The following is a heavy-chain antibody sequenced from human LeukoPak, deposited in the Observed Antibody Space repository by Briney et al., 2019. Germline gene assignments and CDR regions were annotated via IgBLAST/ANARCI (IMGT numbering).Heavy chain of an antibody. CDR2: ISSSSSYI. V-gene: IGHV3-21*04. CDR3: ARARIAARTYMDV. CDR1: GSTFSSYS. Sequence: GGSLRLSCAASGSTFSSYSMNWVRQAPGKGLEWVSSISSSSSYIYYADSVKGRFTISRDNAKISLYLQMNSLRAEDTALYYCARARIAARTYMDVWGKGNPVTVSS. D-gene: IGHD6-6*01. J-gene: IGHJ6*03.